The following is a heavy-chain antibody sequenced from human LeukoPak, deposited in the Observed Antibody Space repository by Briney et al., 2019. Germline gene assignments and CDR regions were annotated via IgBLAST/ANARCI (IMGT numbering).Heavy chain of an antibody. CDR3: AKDLLGNWYDSSGYYHTFDY. V-gene: IGHV3-49*03. CDR1: GFTFGDYV. Sequence: GGSLRLSCTASGFTFGDYVMSWFRQAPGKGLEWVAFIRSKAYGGTTGYAASVKGRFTISRDDSKSIAYLQMNSLRAEDTAVYYCAKDLLGNWYDSSGYYHTFDYWGQGTLVTVSS. D-gene: IGHD3-22*01. CDR2: IRSKAYGGTT. J-gene: IGHJ4*02.